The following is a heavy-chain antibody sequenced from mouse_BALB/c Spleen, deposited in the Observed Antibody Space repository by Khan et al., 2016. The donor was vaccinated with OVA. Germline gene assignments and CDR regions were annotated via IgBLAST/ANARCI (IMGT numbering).Heavy chain of an antibody. Sequence: QVQLKQSGPGLAAPSQSLSITCTISGFSLTNCGVHWVRQSPGKGLEWLAVIWNDGNTNYYSAPKSRLTITKDNSQSQVFLNMNSLQTDDTAIYFGARQPYYHYNNMDYWGQGTSVTVSS. CDR3: ARQPYYHYNNMDY. V-gene: IGHV2-6-1*01. D-gene: IGHD2-10*01. CDR1: GFSLTNCG. J-gene: IGHJ4*01. CDR2: IWNDGNT.